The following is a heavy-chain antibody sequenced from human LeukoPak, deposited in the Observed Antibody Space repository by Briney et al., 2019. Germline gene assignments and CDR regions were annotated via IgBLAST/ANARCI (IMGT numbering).Heavy chain of an antibody. D-gene: IGHD1-26*01. CDR2: ISGSGGST. J-gene: IGHJ6*02. CDR1: GFTFSSYA. V-gene: IGHV3-23*01. CDR3: AKARSGSYYYYGMDV. Sequence: GGSLRLSCAASGFTFSSYAMSWVRQAPGKGLEWVSAISGSGGSTYYADSVKGRFTISRDNSKNTLYLQMNSLRAEDTAVYYCAKARSGSYYYYGMDVWGQGTTVTASS.